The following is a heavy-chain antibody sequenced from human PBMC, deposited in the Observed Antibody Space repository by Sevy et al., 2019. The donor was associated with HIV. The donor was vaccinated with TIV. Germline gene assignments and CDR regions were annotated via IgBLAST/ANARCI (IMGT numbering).Heavy chain of an antibody. CDR2: ISSSSSYR. Sequence: GGSLRLSCAASEFTFSSYSMNWVRQAPGKGLEWVSSISSSSSYRYYADSVKGRFTISRDNAKTSLFLQMNSLRAEDTAVYYCARGYSNYLIDYWGQGTLVTVSS. D-gene: IGHD4-4*01. CDR3: ARGYSNYLIDY. V-gene: IGHV3-21*01. J-gene: IGHJ4*02. CDR1: EFTFSSYS.